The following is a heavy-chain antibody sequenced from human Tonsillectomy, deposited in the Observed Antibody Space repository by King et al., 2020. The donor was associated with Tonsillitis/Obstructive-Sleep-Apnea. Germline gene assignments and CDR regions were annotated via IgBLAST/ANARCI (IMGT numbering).Heavy chain of an antibody. V-gene: IGHV4-59*01. D-gene: IGHD2-8*01. CDR2: IYDSGST. CDR1: GGSISSYY. Sequence: QLQESGPGRVKPSETLSLTCTVSGGSISSYYWSWIRQPPGKGLEWIGYIYDSGSTYYNPSLKSRVTISVDTSKNQFSLKLSSVTAADTAVYYCARDMVLEAGGDAFDIWGQGTMVTVSS. J-gene: IGHJ3*02. CDR3: ARDMVLEAGGDAFDI.